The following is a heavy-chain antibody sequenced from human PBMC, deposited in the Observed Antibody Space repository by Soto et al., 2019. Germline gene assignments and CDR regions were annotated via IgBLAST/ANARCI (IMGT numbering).Heavy chain of an antibody. J-gene: IGHJ6*02. CDR3: ARDMALAALSHGMDV. D-gene: IGHD6-19*01. CDR2: ISSVFGAA. CDR1: GVTFSLYG. Sequence: ASVKVSCKASGVTFSLYGVNWVRQAPGQGLEWMGGISSVFGAAKYAQRFQGRLSITADGSTGTVYMDLSGLRSDDSAVYYCARDMALAALSHGMDVWGQGTLVTVSS. V-gene: IGHV1-69*13.